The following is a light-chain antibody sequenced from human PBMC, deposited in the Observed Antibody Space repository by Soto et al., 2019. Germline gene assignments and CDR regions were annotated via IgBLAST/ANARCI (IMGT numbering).Light chain of an antibody. Sequence: DIQMTQSPSSLSASEGDRVTITCRASQNINNYLNWYQHKLGQAPKLLIYAASSLQSGVPSRFIGSGSGTDFTLTITSVQGEDFASYFCQQCHTTPYTFGRGTKLEV. J-gene: IGKJ2*01. CDR3: QQCHTTPYT. V-gene: IGKV1-39*01. CDR1: QNINNY. CDR2: AAS.